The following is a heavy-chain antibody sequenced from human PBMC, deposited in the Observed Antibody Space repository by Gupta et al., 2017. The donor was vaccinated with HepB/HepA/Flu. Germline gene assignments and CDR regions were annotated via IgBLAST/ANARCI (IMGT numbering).Heavy chain of an antibody. CDR2: IIPIFGTA. Sequence: QVQLVQSGAEVKKPGSSVKVSCKASGGTFSSYAISWVRQAPGQGLEWMGGIIPIFGTANYAQKFQGRVTITADESTSTAYMELSSLRSEDTAVYYCASRTSSITMSYYYYMDVWGKGTTVTVSS. V-gene: IGHV1-69*01. J-gene: IGHJ6*03. D-gene: IGHD2-2*01. CDR1: GGTFSSYA. CDR3: ASRTSSITMSYYYYMDV.